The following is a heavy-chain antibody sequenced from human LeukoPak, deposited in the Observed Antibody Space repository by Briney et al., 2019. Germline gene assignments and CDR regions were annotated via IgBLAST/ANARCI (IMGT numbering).Heavy chain of an antibody. D-gene: IGHD3-3*01. Sequence: PGGSLRLSCAASGFTFSSYAMNWVRQAPGKGLEWVSAISGSGGSTYYADSVKGRFTISRDNSKNTLYLQMNSLRAENTAVYYCAKGCSYYDFWSGYSAHYGMDVWGQGTTVTVSS. V-gene: IGHV3-23*01. CDR1: GFTFSSYA. J-gene: IGHJ6*02. CDR2: ISGSGGST. CDR3: AKGCSYYDFWSGYSAHYGMDV.